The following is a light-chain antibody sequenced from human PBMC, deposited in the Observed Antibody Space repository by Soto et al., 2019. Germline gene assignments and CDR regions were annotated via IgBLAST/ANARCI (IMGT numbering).Light chain of an antibody. CDR1: QGIYHS. CDR3: QEHYSGPPVA. Sequence: DIQMTQSPSSLSSSVGDRVTITCRASQGIYHSLAWYQQKPGKVPNLLIYSASTLQSGVPSRFSGSGSGTDFTLTITSLQPEDVATYYCQEHYSGPPVAFGPGTKVDV. CDR2: SAS. V-gene: IGKV1-27*01. J-gene: IGKJ3*01.